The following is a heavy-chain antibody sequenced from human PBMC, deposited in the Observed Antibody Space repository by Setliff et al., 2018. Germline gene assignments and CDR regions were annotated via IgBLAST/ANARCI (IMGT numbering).Heavy chain of an antibody. V-gene: IGHV4-34*01. D-gene: IGHD2-8*02. CDR2: INHSGST. CDR3: TVYNTGSSKDHY. Sequence: PSETLSLTCTVSGGSIRSYYWSWIRQPPGKGLEWIGEINHSGSTNYNPSLKSRVTISVDTSKNQFSLKLSPVTAADTALYYCTVYNTGSSKDHYWGQGTLVTVSS. J-gene: IGHJ4*02. CDR1: GGSIRSYY.